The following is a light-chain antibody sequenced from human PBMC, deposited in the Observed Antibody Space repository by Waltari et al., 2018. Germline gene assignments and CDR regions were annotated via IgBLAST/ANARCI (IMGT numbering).Light chain of an antibody. Sequence: EIVLTQSPATLSLSPGDRATLACSASQSVNHKLAWYQQKPRQAPRLPIYDASTRATGVPARFSGSGSGTDLTLSISSLEPEDFAVYYCQQRSSWPLTFGRGTKLEIK. CDR1: QSVNHK. J-gene: IGKJ4*01. V-gene: IGKV3-11*01. CDR3: QQRSSWPLT. CDR2: DAS.